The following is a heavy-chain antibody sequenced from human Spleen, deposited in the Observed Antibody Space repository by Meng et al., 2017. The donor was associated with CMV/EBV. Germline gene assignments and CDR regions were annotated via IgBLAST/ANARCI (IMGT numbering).Heavy chain of an antibody. Sequence: GGSLRLSCAASGFTFSSYEMNWVRQAPGKGLEWVSYISSSGSTIYYADSVKGRFTISRDNAKNSLYLQMNSLRAEDTAVYYCARDSSSMGYWFDPWGQGTLVTVSS. D-gene: IGHD6-6*01. V-gene: IGHV3-48*03. CDR1: GFTFSSYE. J-gene: IGHJ5*02. CDR2: ISSSGSTI. CDR3: ARDSSSMGYWFDP.